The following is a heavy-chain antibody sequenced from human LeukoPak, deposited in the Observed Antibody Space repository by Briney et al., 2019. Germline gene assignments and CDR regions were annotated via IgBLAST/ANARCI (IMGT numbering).Heavy chain of an antibody. CDR2: ISTSSTI. Sequence: GGSLRLSCAASGFTFSSYSMNWVRQAPGKGLEWVSYISTSSTIYYADSVKGRFTISRDNAKNSLYLQMNSLRAEDTAMYYRARGDNWNSYYYYYMDVWGKGTTVTVSS. CDR3: ARGDNWNSYYYYYMDV. CDR1: GFTFSSYS. V-gene: IGHV3-48*04. J-gene: IGHJ6*03. D-gene: IGHD1-20*01.